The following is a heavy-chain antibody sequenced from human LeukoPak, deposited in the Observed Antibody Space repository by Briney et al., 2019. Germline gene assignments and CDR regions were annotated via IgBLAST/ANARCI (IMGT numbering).Heavy chain of an antibody. D-gene: IGHD5-12*01. J-gene: IGHJ6*02. CDR2: IYYSGST. CDR3: ARDNGFSGNFDYYYAMDV. CDR1: GGSVSSSHY. Sequence: SETLSLTCTVSGGSVSSSHYWNWIRQPPGKGLEWIGFIYYSGSTEYNPSLSSRVTISVDTSKNQFSLRLSSVTAADTAVYYCARDNGFSGNFDYYYAMDVWGQGTAVTVSS. V-gene: IGHV4-61*01.